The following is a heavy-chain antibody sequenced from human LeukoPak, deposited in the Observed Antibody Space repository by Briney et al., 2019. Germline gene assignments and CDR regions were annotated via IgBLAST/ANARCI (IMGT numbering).Heavy chain of an antibody. Sequence: SETLSLTCVVYGGSFNAYYWTWIRQPPGKGLEWIGEINHSGSTNYNPSLKSRVTISVETSKNQFSLHLSSVTAADTAVYFCARVTVWYRVYVIDWGQGTLVTVFS. CDR1: GGSFNAYY. CDR3: ARVTVWYRVYVID. D-gene: IGHD2-8*01. CDR2: INHSGST. V-gene: IGHV4-34*01. J-gene: IGHJ4*02.